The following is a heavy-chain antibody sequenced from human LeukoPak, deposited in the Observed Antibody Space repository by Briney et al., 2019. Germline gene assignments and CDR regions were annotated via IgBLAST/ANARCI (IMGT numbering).Heavy chain of an antibody. D-gene: IGHD3-10*01. Sequence: GGSLRLSCAASGFTFSRYAMHWVRQAPGKGLEWVAVISYDGSNEYYAESVKGRFTISRDSSENTLYLEMNSLRVEDTAVYYCARVGYYSSGPFSYFDYWGQGTLVPVSS. J-gene: IGHJ4*02. CDR3: ARVGYYSSGPFSYFDY. CDR2: ISYDGSNE. V-gene: IGHV3-30-3*01. CDR1: GFTFSRYA.